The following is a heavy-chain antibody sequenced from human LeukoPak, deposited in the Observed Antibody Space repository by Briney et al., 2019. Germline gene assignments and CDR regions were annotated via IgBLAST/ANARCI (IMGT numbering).Heavy chain of an antibody. J-gene: IGHJ4*02. CDR3: ARIPGDRPDD. CDR2: MYFGERT. V-gene: IGHV4-59*01. CDR1: GASMTSYY. D-gene: IGHD7-27*01. Sequence: SETLSLTCTVSGASMTSYYGTWIRQPPGKGLEWVGYMYFGERTNYNPSLKSRATISIDTSKKQFTLNLKSETAADTAVYYCARIPGDRPDDWGQGTLVTVS.